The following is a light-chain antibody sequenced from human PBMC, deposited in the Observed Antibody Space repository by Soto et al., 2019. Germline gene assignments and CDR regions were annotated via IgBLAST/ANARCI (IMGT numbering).Light chain of an antibody. CDR1: SSDVGGYNY. Sequence: QSALTQPASVSGSPGQSITISCTGTSSDVGGYNYVSWYQHHPGKAPKLLIYDVSNRPSGISNRFSGSKSDNTASLTISGLQPEDEADYYRSSYTTSNTRQIVFGAGTKVTVL. J-gene: IGLJ1*01. V-gene: IGLV2-14*03. CDR3: SSYTTSNTRQIV. CDR2: DVS.